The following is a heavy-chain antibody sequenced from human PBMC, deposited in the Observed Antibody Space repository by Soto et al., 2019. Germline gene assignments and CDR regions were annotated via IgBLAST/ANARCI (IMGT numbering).Heavy chain of an antibody. J-gene: IGHJ6*02. CDR3: ARDRDYDILTGYSYYYYGMDV. CDR2: ISSSSSYI. Sequence: GGSLRLSCAASGFTFSSYSMNWVRQAPGKGLEWVSSISSSSSYIYYADSVKGRFTISRDNAKNSLYLQMNSLRAEDTAVYYCARDRDYDILTGYSYYYYGMDVWGQGTTVTVSS. D-gene: IGHD3-9*01. CDR1: GFTFSSYS. V-gene: IGHV3-21*01.